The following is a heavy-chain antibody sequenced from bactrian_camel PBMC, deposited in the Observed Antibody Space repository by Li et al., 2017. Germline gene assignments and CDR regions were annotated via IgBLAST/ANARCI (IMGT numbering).Heavy chain of an antibody. CDR1: GYTDSTYC. CDR3: AAGVPGGRVFQKEDYYD. D-gene: IGHD6*01. Sequence: VQLVESGGDTVQAGGSLRLSCSVSGYTDSTYCMGWFRLAPGQEREGVAAIDSDGTTKYARSVRGRFFISQDNAKNTVYLQMNNLKPEDSAMYYCAAGVPGGRVFQKEDYYDWGQGTQVTVS. J-gene: IGHJ4*01. CDR2: IDSDGTT. V-gene: IGHV3S53*01.